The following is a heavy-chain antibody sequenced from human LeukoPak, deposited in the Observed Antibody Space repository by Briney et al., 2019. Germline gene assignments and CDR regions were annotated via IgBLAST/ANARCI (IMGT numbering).Heavy chain of an antibody. V-gene: IGHV1-2*04. J-gene: IGHJ4*02. Sequence: ASVTVSCKASGYTFTVYYMHWVRQAPGQGFEWMGWINPNSGGTNYAQKFQGWVTMTRDTSISTAYRELSRLRSDDTAVYFCARGLGYCNIPDCPARVYCFDYWGQGTLVTVPS. CDR3: ARGLGYCNIPDCPARVYCFDY. D-gene: IGHD2-15*01. CDR2: INPNSGGT. CDR1: GYTFTVYY.